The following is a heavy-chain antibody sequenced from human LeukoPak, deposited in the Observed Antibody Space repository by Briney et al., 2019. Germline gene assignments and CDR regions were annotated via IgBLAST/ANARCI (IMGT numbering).Heavy chain of an antibody. J-gene: IGHJ6*02. D-gene: IGHD6-19*01. CDR3: AKARGWYDYYYGMDV. Sequence: GGSLRLTCAASGFTFSSYAMSWVRQAPGKGLEWVSGISGSGGSTYYADSVKGRFTISRDNSKNTLYLQMNSLRAEDTAVYYCAKARGWYDYYYGMDVWGQGTTVTVSS. CDR2: ISGSGGST. CDR1: GFTFSSYA. V-gene: IGHV3-23*01.